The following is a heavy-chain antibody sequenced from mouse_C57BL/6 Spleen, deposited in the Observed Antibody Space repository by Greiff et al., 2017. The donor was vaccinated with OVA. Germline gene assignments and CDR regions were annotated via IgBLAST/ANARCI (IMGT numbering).Heavy chain of an antibody. V-gene: IGHV5-9-1*02. CDR3: TRRHRDYAMDY. J-gene: IGHJ4*01. Sequence: EVKLVESGEGLVKPGGSLKLSCAASGFTFSSYAMSWVRQTPEKRLEWVAYISSGGDYIYYADTVKGRFTISRDNARNTLYLQMSSLKSEDTAMYYCTRRHRDYAMDYWGQGTSVTVSS. D-gene: IGHD6-1*01. CDR1: GFTFSSYA. CDR2: ISSGGDYI.